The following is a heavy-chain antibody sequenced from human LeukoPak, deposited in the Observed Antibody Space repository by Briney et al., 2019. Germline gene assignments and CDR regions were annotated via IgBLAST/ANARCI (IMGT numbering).Heavy chain of an antibody. Sequence: ASVKVSCKASGYSFTVYYMHWVRQAPGQGLEWMGWINPNSGGTNYAQKFLGRVTMTRDTSISTAYMELSSLRSDDTAVYYCASLCGDYVTSDYWGQGTLVTVSS. CDR1: GYSFTVYY. D-gene: IGHD4-17*01. CDR2: INPNSGGT. CDR3: ASLCGDYVTSDY. V-gene: IGHV1-2*02. J-gene: IGHJ4*02.